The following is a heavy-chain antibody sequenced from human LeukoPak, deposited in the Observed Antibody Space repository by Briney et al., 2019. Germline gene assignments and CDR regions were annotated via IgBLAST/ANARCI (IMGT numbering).Heavy chain of an antibody. V-gene: IGHV3-23*01. J-gene: IGHJ4*02. D-gene: IGHD2-2*01. Sequence: PGGSLRLSCAASGFTFSSYAMSWVRQAPGKGLEWVSAISGSGGSTYYADSVKGRFTISRDNSKNTLYLQMNSLRAEDTAVYYCAKVSPRLGYCSSTSCPVDYWGQGTLVTVSS. CDR3: AKVSPRLGYCSSTSCPVDY. CDR2: ISGSGGST. CDR1: GFTFSSYA.